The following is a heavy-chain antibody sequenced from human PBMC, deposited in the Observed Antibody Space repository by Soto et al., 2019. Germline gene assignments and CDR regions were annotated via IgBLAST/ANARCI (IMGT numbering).Heavy chain of an antibody. CDR2: ISDDGSTA. Sequence: GGSLRLSCAVSGFTFSAYWMHWVRQVPGKGLTWVSRISDDGSTATYADSVKGRFVISGDNAKNSLYLEMNTLRADDSGLYYCARGPRVSSTGTGAHWGRGTLVTVSS. J-gene: IGHJ4*02. V-gene: IGHV3-74*01. CDR3: ARGPRVSSTGTGAH. D-gene: IGHD1-1*01. CDR1: GFTFSAYW.